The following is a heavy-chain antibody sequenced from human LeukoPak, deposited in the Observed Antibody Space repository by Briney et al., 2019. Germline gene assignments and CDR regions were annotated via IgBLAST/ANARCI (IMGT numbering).Heavy chain of an antibody. Sequence: KPSETLSLTCTVSGGSISSYYWSWIRQPPGKGLEWIGYIYYSGSTNYNPSLKSRVTISVDTSKNQFSLKLSSVTAADTAVYYCARVGNSSGYRFVGYFDYWGQGTLVTVSS. CDR1: GGSISSYY. CDR3: ARVGNSSGYRFVGYFDY. V-gene: IGHV4-59*01. CDR2: IYYSGST. J-gene: IGHJ4*02. D-gene: IGHD3-22*01.